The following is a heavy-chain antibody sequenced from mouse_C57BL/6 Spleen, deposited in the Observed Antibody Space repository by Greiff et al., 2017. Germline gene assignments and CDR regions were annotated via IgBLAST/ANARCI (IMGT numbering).Heavy chain of an antibody. CDR2: IDPSSGGT. CDR1: GYTFTSYW. Sequence: QVQLQQPGAELVKPGASVKLSCKASGYTFTSYWMHWVKQRPGQGLEWIGTIDPSSGGTNYNEKFKSKATLTVDKSSSTAYMQLSSLTSEDSAVYYCARQRGNSFDYWGQGTTLTVSA. V-gene: IGHV1-53*01. J-gene: IGHJ2*01. CDR3: ARQRGNSFDY.